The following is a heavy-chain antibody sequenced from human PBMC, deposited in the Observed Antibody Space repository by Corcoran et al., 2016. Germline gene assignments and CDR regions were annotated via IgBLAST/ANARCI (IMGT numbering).Heavy chain of an antibody. V-gene: IGHV4-4*02. Sequence: QVQLQESGPGLVKPSGTLSLTCAVSGGSISSSNWWSWVRQPPGKGLEWIGEIYHSGSTNYNPSLKSRVTISVDKSKNQFSLKLSSVTAADTAVYYCARDTTMIVADNPPRTAFDIWGQGTMVTVSS. CDR1: GGSISSSNW. D-gene: IGHD3-22*01. CDR2: IYHSGST. J-gene: IGHJ3*02. CDR3: ARDTTMIVADNPPRTAFDI.